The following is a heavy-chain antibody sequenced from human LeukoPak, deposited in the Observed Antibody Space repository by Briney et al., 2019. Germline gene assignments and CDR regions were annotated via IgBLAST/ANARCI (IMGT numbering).Heavy chain of an antibody. CDR3: ARGDNMVRGVIITNYYYMDV. CDR1: GYTFTSYG. J-gene: IGHJ6*03. CDR2: ISTYNGNT. D-gene: IGHD3-10*01. V-gene: IGHV1-18*01. Sequence: ASVKVSCKASGYTFTSYGISWVRQAPGQGLEWMGWISTYNGNTNYAQKLQGRVTMTTDTSTSTAYMELSSLRSEDTAVYYCARGDNMVRGVIITNYYYMDVWGKGTTVTVSS.